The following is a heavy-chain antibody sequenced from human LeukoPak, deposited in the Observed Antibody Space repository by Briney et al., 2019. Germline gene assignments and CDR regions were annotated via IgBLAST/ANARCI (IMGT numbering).Heavy chain of an antibody. CDR2: IIPIFGTA. J-gene: IGHJ4*02. V-gene: IGHV1-69*13. Sequence: GASVKVSCKASGGTFSSYAISWVRQAPGQGLEWMGGIIPIFGTANYAQKFQGRVTITADESTSTAYMELSSLRSEDTAVYYCARGGYYDRSGPDYFDYWGQGTLVTVSS. CDR1: GGTFSSYA. CDR3: ARGGYYDRSGPDYFDY. D-gene: IGHD3-22*01.